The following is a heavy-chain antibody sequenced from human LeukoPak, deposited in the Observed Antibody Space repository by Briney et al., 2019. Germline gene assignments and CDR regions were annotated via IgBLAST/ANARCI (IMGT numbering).Heavy chain of an antibody. CDR1: GGSFSGYY. D-gene: IGHD2-15*01. CDR3: ARQLVVAATKGWFDP. Sequence: SETLSLTCAVYGGSFSGYYWSWIRQPPGKGLEWIGEINHSGSTNYNPSLKSRVTISVDTSKNQFSLKLSSVTAADTAVYYCARQLVVAATKGWFDPWGQGTLVTVSS. J-gene: IGHJ5*02. V-gene: IGHV4-34*01. CDR2: INHSGST.